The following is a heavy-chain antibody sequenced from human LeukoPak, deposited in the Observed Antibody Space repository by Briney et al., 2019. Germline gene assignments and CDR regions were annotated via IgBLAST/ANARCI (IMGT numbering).Heavy chain of an antibody. CDR1: GFTFSSYW. CDR3: ARDGYNSDFDY. Sequence: PGGSLRLSCAASGFTFSSYWMHWVRQAPGKGLEWVAVISYDGSNKYYADSVKGRFTISRDNSKNTLYLQMNSLRAEDTAVYYCARDGYNSDFDYWGQGTLVTVSS. V-gene: IGHV3-30-3*01. D-gene: IGHD5-24*01. J-gene: IGHJ4*02. CDR2: ISYDGSNK.